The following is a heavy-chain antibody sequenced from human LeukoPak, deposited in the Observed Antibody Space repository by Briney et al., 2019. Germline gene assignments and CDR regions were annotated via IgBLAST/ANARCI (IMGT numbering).Heavy chain of an antibody. CDR1: GYTFTTYA. Sequence: GASVKVSCKASGYTFTTYAMHWVRQAPGQRLEWMGWINAGNGNTKYSQKFQARVTITRDTSASTAYMELSSLRSEDTAVYYCGRDPIGRGWPYYFDFWGQGTLVTVSS. CDR2: INAGNGNT. J-gene: IGHJ4*02. V-gene: IGHV1-3*01. D-gene: IGHD2-15*01. CDR3: GRDPIGRGWPYYFDF.